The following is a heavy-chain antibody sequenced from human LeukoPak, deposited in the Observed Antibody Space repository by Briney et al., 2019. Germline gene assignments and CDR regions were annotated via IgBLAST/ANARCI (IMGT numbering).Heavy chain of an antibody. CDR1: GYTFTDYY. D-gene: IGHD2-2*01. CDR3: ASKGAGYCTSNSCQGAFDL. V-gene: IGHV1-2*02. CDR2: INPNSGGT. Sequence: GASVKVSCKASGYTFTDYYMHWVRQAPGQGLEWMGWINPNSGGTNYAQKFQGGVTMTRDTSISTGYMELSSLRSDDTAVYYCASKGAGYCTSNSCQGAFDLWGQGTMVTVSS. J-gene: IGHJ3*01.